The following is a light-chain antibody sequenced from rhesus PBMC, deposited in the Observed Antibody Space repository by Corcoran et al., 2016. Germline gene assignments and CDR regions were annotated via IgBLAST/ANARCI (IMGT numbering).Light chain of an antibody. CDR2: YND. Sequence: QSVLTQPPSASEAARKSVTISCSGSDSNIGSNSVSWFQQFPGTAPKLLIYYNDQRVSGVSDRFSGFTSGTSASLAISGLQTEDEGEYYCAAWEDGLNGYILGTGTRLTVL. V-gene: IGLV1-60*01. CDR1: DSNIGSNS. CDR3: AAWEDGLNGYI. J-gene: IGLJ1*01.